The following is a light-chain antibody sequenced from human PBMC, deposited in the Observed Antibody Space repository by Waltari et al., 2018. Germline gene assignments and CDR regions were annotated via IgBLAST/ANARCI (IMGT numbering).Light chain of an antibody. J-gene: IGLJ2*01. V-gene: IGLV3-1*01. CDR2: QDD. CDR3: QAWDRSAGV. CDR1: KLGDKN. Sequence: SYELAQPPSVSVSPGQTASITRSGNKLGDKNICWYQQKPGRPPVLVIFQDDKRPSGIPERFSGSNSENTATLIISATQAMDEADYYCQAWDRSAGVFGGGTKLTVL.